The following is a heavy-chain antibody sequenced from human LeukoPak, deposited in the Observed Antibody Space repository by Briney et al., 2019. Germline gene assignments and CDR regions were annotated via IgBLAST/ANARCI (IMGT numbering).Heavy chain of an antibody. CDR1: GYTFTDYY. CDR2: INPNSGGT. Sequence: ASVKVSCKASGYTFTDYYMHWVRQAPGQGLEWMGWINPNSGGTNYAQKFQGRVTMTRDTSISTAYMELSRLRSDDTAVYYCARGCSGGSCQYYYGMDVWGQGTTVTVSS. D-gene: IGHD2-15*01. CDR3: ARGCSGGSCQYYYGMDV. V-gene: IGHV1-2*02. J-gene: IGHJ6*02.